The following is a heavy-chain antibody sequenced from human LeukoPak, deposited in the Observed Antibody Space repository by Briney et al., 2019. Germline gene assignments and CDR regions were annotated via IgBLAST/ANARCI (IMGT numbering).Heavy chain of an antibody. CDR3: ARGGYSSGWTLYFDY. D-gene: IGHD6-19*01. CDR2: ISSSGTTI. Sequence: GGSLRLSCAASGFTFSDYYMSWIRQAPGKGLEWISYISSSGTTIYYGDSVKGRSTISRDNAKNSLYLQMNSLRAEDTAVYYCARGGYSSGWTLYFDYWGQGTLVTVSS. V-gene: IGHV3-11*04. CDR1: GFTFSDYY. J-gene: IGHJ4*02.